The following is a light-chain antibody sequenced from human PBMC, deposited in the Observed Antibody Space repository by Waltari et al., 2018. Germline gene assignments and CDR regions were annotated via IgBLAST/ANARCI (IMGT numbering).Light chain of an antibody. Sequence: TCRSRQASSTFLAWFQLKPVKAPKSLIYAASTLQTGVSSNFSGSGSGTDFTLTISSLQPGDCATYYCQQYSTFPPTFGGGTRVEI. J-gene: IGKJ4*01. V-gene: IGKV1-16*02. CDR1: QASSTF. CDR2: AAS. CDR3: QQYSTFPPT.